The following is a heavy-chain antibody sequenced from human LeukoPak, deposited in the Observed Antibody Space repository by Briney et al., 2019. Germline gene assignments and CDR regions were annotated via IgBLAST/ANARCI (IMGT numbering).Heavy chain of an antibody. J-gene: IGHJ4*02. D-gene: IGHD1-26*01. CDR1: GGSISNYY. CDR2: IYYSGSA. V-gene: IGHV4-59*01. Sequence: SETLSLTCTVSGGSISNYYWSWIRRPPGKGLECIGYIYYSGSANYNPSLKSRDTISVDTSKNQFSLKLSSVTAADTAVYYCARDKASGSYPYYFDYWGQGTLVTVSS. CDR3: ARDKASGSYPYYFDY.